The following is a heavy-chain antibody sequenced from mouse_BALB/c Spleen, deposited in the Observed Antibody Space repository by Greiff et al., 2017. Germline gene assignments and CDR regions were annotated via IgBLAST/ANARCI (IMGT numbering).Heavy chain of an antibody. J-gene: IGHJ4*01. V-gene: IGHV5-9-4*01. Sequence: EVQLQESGGGLVKPGGSLKLSCAASGFTFSSYAMSWVRQSPEKRLEWVAEISSGGSYTYYPDTVTGRFTISRDNAKNTLYLEMSSLRSEDTAMYYCARALYYGNLGYWGQGTSVTVSS. D-gene: IGHD2-1*01. CDR2: ISSGGSYT. CDR1: GFTFSSYA. CDR3: ARALYYGNLGY.